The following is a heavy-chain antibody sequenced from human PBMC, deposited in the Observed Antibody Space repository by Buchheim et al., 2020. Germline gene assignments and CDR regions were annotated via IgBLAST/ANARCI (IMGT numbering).Heavy chain of an antibody. Sequence: EVQLVESGGGLVQPGGSLRLSCAASGFTFSSYEMSWVRQAPGKGLEWVSYISSSGSTIYYADSVKGRFTISRDNAKNSLYLQMNSLRAEDTAVYYCARTNYDIWSYYYYGMDVWGQGTT. D-gene: IGHD3-3*01. CDR3: ARTNYDIWSYYYYGMDV. V-gene: IGHV3-48*03. CDR2: ISSSGSTI. CDR1: GFTFSSYE. J-gene: IGHJ6*02.